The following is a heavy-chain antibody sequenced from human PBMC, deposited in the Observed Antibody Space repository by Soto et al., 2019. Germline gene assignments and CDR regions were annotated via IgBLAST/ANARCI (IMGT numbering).Heavy chain of an antibody. D-gene: IGHD6-13*01. V-gene: IGHV1-24*01. CDR1: GYTLTELS. Sequence: ASVKVSCKVSGYTLTELSMHWVRQAPGKGLEWMGGFDPEDGETIYAQKFQGRVAMTEDTSTDTAYMELSSLRSEDTAVYYCAIHAAGTTPIFDYWGQGTLVTVSS. CDR3: AIHAAGTTPIFDY. J-gene: IGHJ4*02. CDR2: FDPEDGET.